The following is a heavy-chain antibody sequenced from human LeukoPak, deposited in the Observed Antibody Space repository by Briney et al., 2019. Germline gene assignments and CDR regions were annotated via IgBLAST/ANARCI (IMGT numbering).Heavy chain of an antibody. D-gene: IGHD2-2*01. CDR1: GFTFNSYE. Sequence: GGSLTLSCAASGFTFNSYEMNWVRQAPGEGLEWVSYISSSGSTIYYADSVKGRFTISRDHAKNSLYLQMNSLRGEDTAVYYCAREEIVPAAYFDYWGQGTLVTVSS. J-gene: IGHJ4*02. CDR3: AREEIVPAAYFDY. CDR2: ISSSGSTI. V-gene: IGHV3-48*03.